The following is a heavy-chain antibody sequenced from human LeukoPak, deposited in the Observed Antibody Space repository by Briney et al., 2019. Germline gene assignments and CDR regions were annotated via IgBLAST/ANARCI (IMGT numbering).Heavy chain of an antibody. J-gene: IGHJ4*02. V-gene: IGHV3-7*01. CDR3: ARDDDFWSAANFDY. Sequence: GGSLTLSCAASGFSISSGWLNWVRVRPPPGQGLVANIKQDGSEKYYVDSVKGRFTISRDNAKNSLYLQMHSLRAEDTAVYYCARDDDFWSAANFDYWGQGTLVTVSS. CDR2: IKQDGSEK. D-gene: IGHD3-3*01. CDR1: GFSISSGW.